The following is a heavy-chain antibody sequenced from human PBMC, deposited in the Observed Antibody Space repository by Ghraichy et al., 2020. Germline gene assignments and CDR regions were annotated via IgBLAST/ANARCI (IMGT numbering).Heavy chain of an antibody. CDR1: GFPFSSYA. J-gene: IGHJ5*02. CDR2: ISFSGANT. D-gene: IGHD2-15*01. V-gene: IGHV3-23*01. Sequence: GESLNISCAASGFPFSSYAMSWVRQTPGKRLEWVSSISFSGANTYYAVSVKGRFTISRDNSKNTLYLQMNSLRADDTAVYYCAKAWGYCSAATCPSYNWFDPWGQGTLVTVSS. CDR3: AKAWGYCSAATCPSYNWFDP.